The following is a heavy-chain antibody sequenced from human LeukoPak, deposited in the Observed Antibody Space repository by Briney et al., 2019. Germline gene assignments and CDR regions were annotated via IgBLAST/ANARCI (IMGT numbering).Heavy chain of an antibody. Sequence: ASVEVSCKASGYTFTCYYMHWVRQAPGQGLEWMGWINPNSGGTNYAQKVQGRVTMTRDTSISTAYMELSRLRSDDTAVYYCARIRSSTSGFDYWGQGTLVTVSS. CDR1: GYTFTCYY. V-gene: IGHV1-2*02. CDR2: INPNSGGT. CDR3: ARIRSSTSGFDY. J-gene: IGHJ4*02. D-gene: IGHD2-2*01.